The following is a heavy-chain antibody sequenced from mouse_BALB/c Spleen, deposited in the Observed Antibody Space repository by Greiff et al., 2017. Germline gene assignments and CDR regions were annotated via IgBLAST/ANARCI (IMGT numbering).Heavy chain of an antibody. CDR1: GFTFSDYG. CDR3: ARESARYGNDGGIAY. V-gene: IGHV5-15*02. J-gene: IGHJ3*01. D-gene: IGHD2-10*02. CDR2: ISNFAYSI. Sequence: EVKLLESGGGLVQPGGSRKLSCAASGFTFSDYGMAWVRQAPGKGPEWVAFISNFAYSIYYADTVTGRFTISSENAKNTLYLEMSSLRSEDTAMYYCARESARYGNDGGIAYWGQGTRVTVSA.